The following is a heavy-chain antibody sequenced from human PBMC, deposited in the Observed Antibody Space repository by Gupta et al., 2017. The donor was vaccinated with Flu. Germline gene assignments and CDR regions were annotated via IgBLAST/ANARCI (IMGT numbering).Heavy chain of an antibody. Sequence: GMAGVRQPQGKGLEWVSGVNWRGESIGYVDSVKGRFTISSDNAKTSLYLKMESLSAEATALYYCARVEPYYFYNIDAGGTGTTVTVSS. CDR2: VNWRGESI. D-gene: IGHD5-24*01. J-gene: IGHJ6*03. CDR3: ARVEPYYFYNIDA. V-gene: IGHV3-20*03. CDR1: G.